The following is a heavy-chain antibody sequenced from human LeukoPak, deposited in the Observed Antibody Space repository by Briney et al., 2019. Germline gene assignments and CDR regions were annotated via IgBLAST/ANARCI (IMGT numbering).Heavy chain of an antibody. CDR1: GFTVSSNY. CDR3: AKGGPLGYYYYGMDV. Sequence: GGSLRLSCAASGFTVSSNYMSWVRQAPGKGLEWVSVIYSGGSTYYADSVRGRFTISRDNSKNTLYLQMNSLRAEDTAVYYCAKGGPLGYYYYGMDVWGQGTTVTVSS. CDR2: IYSGGST. V-gene: IGHV3-66*01. J-gene: IGHJ6*02. D-gene: IGHD1-26*01.